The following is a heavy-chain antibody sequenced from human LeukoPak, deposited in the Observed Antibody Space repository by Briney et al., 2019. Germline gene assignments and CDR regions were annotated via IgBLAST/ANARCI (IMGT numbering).Heavy chain of an antibody. CDR3: ARDLRFPYYYGMDV. V-gene: IGHV3-11*01. CDR2: ISSSGSTR. Sequence: GGSLRLSCAASGFTFSDYYMSWIRQAPGKGLEWVSYISSSGSTRYYADSVKGRFTISRDNAKNSLYLQMNSLRAEDTAVYYCARDLRFPYYYGMDVWGQGTTVTVSS. J-gene: IGHJ6*02. D-gene: IGHD3-3*01. CDR1: GFTFSDYY.